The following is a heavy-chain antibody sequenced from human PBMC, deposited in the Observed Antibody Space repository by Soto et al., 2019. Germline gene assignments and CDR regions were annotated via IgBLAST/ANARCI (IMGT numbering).Heavy chain of an antibody. CDR2: IIPILGIA. CDR3: ARYCSSTSCYGEWYGRRFTTPP. D-gene: IGHD2-2*01. CDR1: GGTFSSYT. J-gene: IGHJ5*02. Sequence: GASVKVSCKASGGTFSSYTISWVRQAPGQGLEWMGRIIPILGIANYAQKFQGRVTITADKSTSTAYMELSSLRSEDTAVYYCARYCSSTSCYGEWYGRRFTTPPWGQGTLVTVSS. V-gene: IGHV1-69*02.